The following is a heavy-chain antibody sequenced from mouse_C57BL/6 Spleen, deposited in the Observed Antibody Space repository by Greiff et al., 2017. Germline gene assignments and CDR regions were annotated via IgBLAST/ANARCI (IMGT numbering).Heavy chain of an antibody. Sequence: VMLVESGPGLVQPSQSLSITCTVSGFSLTSYGVHWVRQSPGKGLEWLGVIWSGGSTDYNAAFISRLSISKDNSKSQVFFKMNSLQADDTAIYYCARALTGRGYFDYWGQGTTLTVSS. J-gene: IGHJ2*01. D-gene: IGHD4-1*01. CDR1: GFSLTSYG. CDR2: IWSGGST. CDR3: ARALTGRGYFDY. V-gene: IGHV2-2*01.